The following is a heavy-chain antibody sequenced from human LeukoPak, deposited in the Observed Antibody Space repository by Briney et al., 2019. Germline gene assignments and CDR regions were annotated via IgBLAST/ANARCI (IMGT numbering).Heavy chain of an antibody. J-gene: IGHJ4*02. D-gene: IGHD5-12*01. CDR2: INAGNRNT. CDR3: ARALWNSGYPFDY. V-gene: IGHV1-3*01. CDR1: GYSFTSYA. Sequence: GASVKVSCKASGYSFTSYAMHWVRQAPGRRLEWMGWINAGNRNTKYSQKIQGRVTITRDASASTAYMELSSLRSEDTAVYYCARALWNSGYPFDYWGQGTLVTVSS.